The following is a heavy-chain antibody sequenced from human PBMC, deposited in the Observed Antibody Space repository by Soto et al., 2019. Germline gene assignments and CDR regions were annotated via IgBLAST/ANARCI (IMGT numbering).Heavy chain of an antibody. Sequence: ASVKVSCKASGYTFNSYDINWVRQANGQGLEWMGWMNPNSGNTGYAQKFQGRVTMTRNTSISTAYMELSSLRSEDTAVYYCARQDCSSTSCPSHPVDYWGQGTLVTVSS. CDR2: MNPNSGNT. V-gene: IGHV1-8*01. CDR3: ARQDCSSTSCPSHPVDY. D-gene: IGHD2-2*01. J-gene: IGHJ4*02. CDR1: GYTFNSYD.